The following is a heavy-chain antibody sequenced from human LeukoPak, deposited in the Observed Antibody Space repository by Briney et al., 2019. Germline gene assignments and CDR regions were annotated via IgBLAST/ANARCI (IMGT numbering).Heavy chain of an antibody. CDR2: ISYDGSNK. D-gene: IGHD3-9*01. V-gene: IGHV3-30-3*01. J-gene: IGHJ4*02. CDR1: GFTFSSYA. CDR3: ARDDLRLVTYDY. Sequence: GGSLRLSCAASGFTFSSYAMHWVRQAPGKGLEWVAVISYDGSNKYYADSVKGRFTISRDNSKNTLYLQMNSLRAEDTAVYYCARDDLRLVTYDYWGQGTLVTVSS.